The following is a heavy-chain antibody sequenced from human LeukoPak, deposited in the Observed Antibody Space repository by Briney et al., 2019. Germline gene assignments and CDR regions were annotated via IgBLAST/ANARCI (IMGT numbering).Heavy chain of an antibody. V-gene: IGHV3-21*01. CDR3: ATTRLGELSYNRYFDF. D-gene: IGHD3-16*02. Sequence: SGGSLRLSCAASGFTFSIYSMNWVRQAPGKGLEWVSSISSSSSYIYYADSVEGRFTISRDNAKNSLYLQMNNLRAEDTAVYYCATTRLGELSYNRYFDFWGQGTLVTVSS. CDR2: ISSSSSYI. J-gene: IGHJ4*02. CDR1: GFTFSIYS.